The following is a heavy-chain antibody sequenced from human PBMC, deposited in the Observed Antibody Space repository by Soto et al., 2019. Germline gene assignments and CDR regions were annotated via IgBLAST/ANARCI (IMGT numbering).Heavy chain of an antibody. D-gene: IGHD3-10*01. Sequence: EVQLVESGGGLVQPGGSLRLSCAASGFTFSSYSMNWVRQAPGKGLEWVSYISSSSSTIYYADSVKGRFTISRDNAKNSRYLQMNSLRDEDTAAYYCARAAGSFDLWGRGTLVTVSS. J-gene: IGHJ2*01. V-gene: IGHV3-48*02. CDR2: ISSSSSTI. CDR3: ARAAGSFDL. CDR1: GFTFSSYS.